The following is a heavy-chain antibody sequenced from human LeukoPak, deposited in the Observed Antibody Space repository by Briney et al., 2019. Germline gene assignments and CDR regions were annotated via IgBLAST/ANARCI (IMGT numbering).Heavy chain of an antibody. D-gene: IGHD3-22*01. CDR3: ARDRRTSGSDFGMDV. Sequence: KPSETLSLTCTVSGGSISSSSYYWGWIRQPPGKGLEWVGSFYYSGSTYYNPSLKSRVTTSVDTSKNQFSLKLSSVTAADTAFYFCARDRRTSGSDFGMDVWGQGTTVTVSS. CDR1: GGSISSSSYY. J-gene: IGHJ6*02. CDR2: FYYSGST. V-gene: IGHV4-39*07.